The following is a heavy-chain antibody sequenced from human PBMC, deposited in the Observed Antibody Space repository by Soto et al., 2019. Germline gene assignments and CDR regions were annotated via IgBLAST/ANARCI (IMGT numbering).Heavy chain of an antibody. Sequence: EVQLLESGGGLEQPGGSLRLACAASGFTFSSSAMTWVRQAPGKGLDWVSGISGSGGSTYYVDSVKGRFTISRDNSKNTLYLLMNSLRAEDTAVYYCAKSNGRAGTTTSVDYWGQGTLVTVSS. CDR1: GFTFSSSA. CDR2: ISGSGGST. J-gene: IGHJ4*02. CDR3: AKSNGRAGTTTSVDY. V-gene: IGHV3-23*01. D-gene: IGHD1-1*01.